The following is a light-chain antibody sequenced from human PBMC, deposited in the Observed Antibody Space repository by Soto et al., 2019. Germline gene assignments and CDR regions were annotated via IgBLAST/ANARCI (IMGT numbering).Light chain of an antibody. CDR2: ASS. CDR3: HQTYSTPGT. V-gene: IGKV1-39*01. J-gene: IGKJ1*01. Sequence: IEVTQSPSSLSDSVGDRVTITRLASQDITNSLNWYQQKSGKAPSLLIYASSTLQTGVPSRFSGSGSGTDFTLSISNLQPEDFAHYFCHQTYSTPGTFGQGTKVDI. CDR1: QDITNS.